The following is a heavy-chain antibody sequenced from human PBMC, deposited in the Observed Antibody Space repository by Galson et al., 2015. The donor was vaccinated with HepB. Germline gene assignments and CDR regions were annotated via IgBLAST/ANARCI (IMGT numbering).Heavy chain of an antibody. J-gene: IGHJ4*02. CDR2: IKSKTDGGTT. Sequence: LRLSCAASGFTFSNAWMSWVRQAPGKGLEWVGRIKSKTDGGTTDYAAPVKGRFTISRGDSKNTLYLQMNSLKTEDTAVYYCTTGLSWLQSDFDYWGQGTLVTVSS. CDR1: GFTFSNAW. V-gene: IGHV3-15*01. D-gene: IGHD5-24*01. CDR3: TTGLSWLQSDFDY.